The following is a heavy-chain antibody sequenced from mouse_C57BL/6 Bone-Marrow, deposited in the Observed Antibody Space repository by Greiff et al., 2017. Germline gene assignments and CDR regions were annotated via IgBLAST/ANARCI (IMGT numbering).Heavy chain of an antibody. CDR1: GFTFSDAW. Sequence: EVQRVESGGGLVQPGGSMKLSCAASGFTFSDAWMDWVRQSPEKGLEWVALIRNKANNHATYYAESVKGRFTISRDDSKSRVYLQMNSLRPEDTGIYYCTGWERVRCAYWGQATLVTVSA. J-gene: IGHJ3*01. V-gene: IGHV6-6*01. CDR2: IRNKANNHAT. CDR3: TGWERVRCAY. D-gene: IGHD3-3*01.